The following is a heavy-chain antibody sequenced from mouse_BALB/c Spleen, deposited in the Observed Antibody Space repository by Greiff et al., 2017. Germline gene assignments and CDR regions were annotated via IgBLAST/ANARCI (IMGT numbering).Heavy chain of an antibody. CDR1: GYSITSDYA. Sequence: EVQLQGSGPGLVKPSQSLSLTCTVTGYSITSDYAWNWIRQFPGNKLEWMGYISYSGSTSYNPSLKSRISITRDTSKNQFFLQLNSVTTEDTATYYCARNYGSSYGFAYWGQGTLVTVSA. D-gene: IGHD1-1*01. V-gene: IGHV3-2*02. CDR2: ISYSGST. CDR3: ARNYGSSYGFAY. J-gene: IGHJ3*01.